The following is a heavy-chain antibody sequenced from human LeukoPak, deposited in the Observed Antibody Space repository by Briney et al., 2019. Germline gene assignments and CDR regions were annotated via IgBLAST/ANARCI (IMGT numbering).Heavy chain of an antibody. D-gene: IGHD2-2*01. CDR1: GFTFSSYW. Sequence: GGSLRLSCAASGFTFSSYWMNWARQAPGKGLEWVAVISHDGGNKFHADSVKGRFTISRDNSKNTVYLQMNSLRTEDTAVYYCAKDRACSKTSCSDFDYWGQGTLVTVSS. CDR2: ISHDGGNK. J-gene: IGHJ4*02. CDR3: AKDRACSKTSCSDFDY. V-gene: IGHV3-30*18.